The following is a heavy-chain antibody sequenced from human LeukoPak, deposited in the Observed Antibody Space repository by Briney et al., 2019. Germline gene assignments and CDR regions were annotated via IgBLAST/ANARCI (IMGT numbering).Heavy chain of an antibody. CDR2: IYTSGST. D-gene: IGHD2-15*01. V-gene: IGHV4-4*07. J-gene: IGHJ6*03. CDR3: ARFPGSAEYRHYYYMDV. CDR1: SGSISRYY. Sequence: SETLSLTCTVSSGSISRYYWSWVRQPAGKGLEWIGRIYTSGSTNYNPSLKSRITMSVDTSKNQFSLKLSSVTAADTAVYYCARFPGSAEYRHYYYMDVWGKGTTVTVSS.